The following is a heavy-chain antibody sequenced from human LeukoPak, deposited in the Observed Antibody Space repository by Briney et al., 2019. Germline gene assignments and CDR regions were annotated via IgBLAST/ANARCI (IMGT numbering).Heavy chain of an antibody. Sequence: ASVKVSCKASGYTFTSYDINWVRQATGQGLEWMGWMNPNSGNTGYAQKFQGRVTMTRNTSISTAYMELSSLRSEDTAVYYCAREVQYFDWPHYSPFLDVWGQGTTVTVSS. V-gene: IGHV1-8*01. CDR3: AREVQYFDWPHYSPFLDV. D-gene: IGHD3-9*01. CDR1: GYTFTSYD. J-gene: IGHJ6*02. CDR2: MNPNSGNT.